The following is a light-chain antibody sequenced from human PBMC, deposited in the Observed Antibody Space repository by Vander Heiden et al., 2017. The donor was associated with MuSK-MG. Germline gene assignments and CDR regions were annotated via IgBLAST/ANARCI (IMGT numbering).Light chain of an antibody. V-gene: IGKV1-5*03. Sequence: DIQMTQSPPSLSAAVGDRVSITCRASQSISSWLAWYQQKPGKAPKLLIYKASSLESGVPSRFSGSGFGTEFTLTISSLQPDDCATYYCQHSYNYPWTFGQGTKVEIK. CDR2: KAS. CDR1: QSISSW. J-gene: IGKJ1*01. CDR3: QHSYNYPWT.